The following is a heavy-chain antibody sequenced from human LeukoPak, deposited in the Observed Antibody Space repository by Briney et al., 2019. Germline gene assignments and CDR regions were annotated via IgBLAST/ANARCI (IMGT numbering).Heavy chain of an antibody. V-gene: IGHV4-39*01. CDR3: ARHVEIAVAGPIEY. J-gene: IGHJ4*02. D-gene: IGHD6-19*01. CDR1: GASISNSRDY. Sequence: SETLSLSCTVSGASISNSRDYWGWIRQPPGKGLEWIGSIFFSGSTYYNPSLKSRAAISVDSSKNQFSLKLSSVTAADTAFYYCARHVEIAVAGPIEYWGQGTLVPVSS. CDR2: IFFSGST.